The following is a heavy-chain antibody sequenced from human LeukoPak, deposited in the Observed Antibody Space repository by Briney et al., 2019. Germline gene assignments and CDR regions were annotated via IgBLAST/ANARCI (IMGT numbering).Heavy chain of an antibody. CDR1: GFTFSSHS. D-gene: IGHD3-10*01. CDR3: ARPYGSGSYRYFDY. Sequence: GGSLRLSCAASGFTFSSHSMNWVRQAPGKGLEWVSYISSSSSTIYYADSVKGRFTISRDNAKNSLYLQMNSLRAEDTTVYYCARPYGSGSYRYFDYWGQGTLVTVSS. V-gene: IGHV3-48*01. CDR2: ISSSSSTI. J-gene: IGHJ4*02.